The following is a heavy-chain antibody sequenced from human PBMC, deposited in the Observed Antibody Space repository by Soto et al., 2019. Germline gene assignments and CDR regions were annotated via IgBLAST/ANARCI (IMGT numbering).Heavy chain of an antibody. CDR2: ISYDGSNK. V-gene: IGHV3-30-3*01. CDR3: AKVLRKGIVAARRQQNNAFDI. CDR1: GFTFSSYA. Sequence: PGGSLRLSCAASGFTFSSYAMHWVRQAPGKGLEWVAVISYDGSNKYYADSVKGRFTISRDNSKNTLYLQMNSLRAEDTAVYYCAKVLRKGIVAARRQQNNAFDIWDQGTMVTVSS. D-gene: IGHD6-25*01. J-gene: IGHJ3*02.